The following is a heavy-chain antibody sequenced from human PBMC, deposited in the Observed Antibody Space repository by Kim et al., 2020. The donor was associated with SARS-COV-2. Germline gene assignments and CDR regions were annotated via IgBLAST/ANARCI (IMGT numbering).Heavy chain of an antibody. Sequence: DSVKGRFTISRDNSTNTLYLQMNSLRAEDTAVYYCARDSSGAAGYYYGMDVWGQGTTVTVSS. D-gene: IGHD6-13*01. V-gene: IGHV3-30*07. CDR3: ARDSSGAAGYYYGMDV. J-gene: IGHJ6*02.